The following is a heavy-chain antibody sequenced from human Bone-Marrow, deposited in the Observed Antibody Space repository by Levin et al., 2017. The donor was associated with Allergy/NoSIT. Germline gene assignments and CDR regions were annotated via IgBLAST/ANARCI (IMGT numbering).Heavy chain of an antibody. J-gene: IGHJ6*02. CDR3: AREQYTGGSYFGMDV. V-gene: IGHV3-7*01. CDR1: GFTFNNFF. CDR2: INQDGSTK. Sequence: ESLKISCAASGFTFNNFFMTWVRQAPGKGLEWVANINQDGSTKQYVDSVKGRFSISRDNAKRSLYLQMSSLRDEDTALYYCAREQYTGGSYFGMDVWGQGTTVTVSS. D-gene: IGHD2-2*02.